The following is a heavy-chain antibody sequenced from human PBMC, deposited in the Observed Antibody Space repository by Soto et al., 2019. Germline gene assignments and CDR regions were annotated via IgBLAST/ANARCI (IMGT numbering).Heavy chain of an antibody. Sequence: EVQLVESGGGLIQPGGSLRLSCAVSGFTVSNNYMSWVRQAPGKGLEGVSVIYSGGYTAYGDSVKGRFTISRDNSKNTLYSQMKSLGAARPAGFSGAAPPGGGGYWGQGTLVTVSS. CDR2: IYSGGYT. D-gene: IGHD3-10*01. CDR1: GFTVSNNY. CDR3: AAPPGGGGY. J-gene: IGHJ4*02. V-gene: IGHV3-53*01.